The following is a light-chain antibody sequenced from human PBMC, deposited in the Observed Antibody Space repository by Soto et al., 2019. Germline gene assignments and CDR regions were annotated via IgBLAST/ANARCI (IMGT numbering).Light chain of an antibody. V-gene: IGKV1-5*03. CDR1: QSISSW. Sequence: DIQMTQSPSTLSASVGDRVTITCRASQSISSWLAWYQQKPGKAPKVLIYKACILESGVPSRFSGSGSGTEFTLTISSLQPDDFATYYCQQYNNDLITFGQGTRLEIK. CDR3: QQYNNDLIT. CDR2: KAC. J-gene: IGKJ5*01.